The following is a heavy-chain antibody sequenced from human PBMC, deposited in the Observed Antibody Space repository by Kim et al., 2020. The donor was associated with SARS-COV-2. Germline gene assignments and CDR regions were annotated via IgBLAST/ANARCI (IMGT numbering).Heavy chain of an antibody. CDR1: GFTFSSYA. Sequence: GGSLRLSCAASGFTFSSYAMSWVRQAPGKGLEWVSSTTTSGGSTYYADSVKGRFSFSRDNSKNTLYMQMNSLRVEDTAVYYCAKHLMGVAKAFDYWGQGTLVTVSS. V-gene: IGHV3-23*01. CDR3: AKHLMGVAKAFDY. D-gene: IGHD3-10*01. CDR2: TTTSGGST. J-gene: IGHJ4*02.